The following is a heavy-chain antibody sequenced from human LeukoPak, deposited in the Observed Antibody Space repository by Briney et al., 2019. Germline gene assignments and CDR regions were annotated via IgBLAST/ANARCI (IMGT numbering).Heavy chain of an antibody. V-gene: IGHV3-21*01. CDR3: ARRGYSGSDPPDS. J-gene: IGHJ5*01. D-gene: IGHD5-12*01. CDR2: ISSGSVSL. Sequence: PGGSLRLPCVASGFAYSSYTMNWVRQAPGKGLEWVSSISSGSVSLYYADSVKGRFTISRDNAKNSLYLQMDSLRAEDTAVYYCARRGYSGSDPPDSWGQGTLVTVSS. CDR1: GFAYSSYT.